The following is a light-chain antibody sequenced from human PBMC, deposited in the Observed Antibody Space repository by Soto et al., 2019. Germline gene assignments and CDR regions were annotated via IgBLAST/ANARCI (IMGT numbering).Light chain of an antibody. CDR2: EVT. V-gene: IGLV2-14*01. CDR1: SSDVGGYNY. J-gene: IGLJ3*02. Sequence: QSALTQPASVSGSPGQSITISCTGTSSDVGGYNYVSWYQQRPGTAPKLVIYEVTNRPSGVSYRFSGSKSGNTASLTISGLQAEDEADYYCGSHAGNSNLVFGGGTKVTVL. CDR3: GSHAGNSNLV.